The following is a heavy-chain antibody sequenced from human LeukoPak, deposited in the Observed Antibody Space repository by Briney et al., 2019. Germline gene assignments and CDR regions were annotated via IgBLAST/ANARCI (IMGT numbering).Heavy chain of an antibody. D-gene: IGHD3-16*01. CDR3: ARMGAYYYYMDV. CDR2: IYYSGST. V-gene: IGHV4-59*01. Sequence: SSETLSLTCAVSGGSISSYYWSWIRQPPGKGLEWIGYIYYSGSTNYNPSLKSRVTISVDTSKNQFSLKLSSVTAADTAVYYCARMGAYYYYMDVWGKGTTVTISS. CDR1: GGSISSYY. J-gene: IGHJ6*03.